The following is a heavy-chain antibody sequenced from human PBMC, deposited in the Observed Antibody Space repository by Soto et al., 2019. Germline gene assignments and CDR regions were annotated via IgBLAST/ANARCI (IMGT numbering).Heavy chain of an antibody. Sequence: QVQLVESGGGVVQPGRSLRLSCAASGFTFSSYGMHWVRQAPGKGLEWVAVISYDGTNKYYADSVKGRFTISRDNSXXTRYLQMNSLRAEDTAVYYCAKDLLRPGRAYGMDVWGQGTTVTVSS. V-gene: IGHV3-30*18. CDR2: ISYDGTNK. CDR3: AKDLLRPGRAYGMDV. CDR1: GFTFSSYG. J-gene: IGHJ6*02.